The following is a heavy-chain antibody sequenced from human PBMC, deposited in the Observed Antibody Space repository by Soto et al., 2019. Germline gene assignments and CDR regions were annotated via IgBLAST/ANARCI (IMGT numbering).Heavy chain of an antibody. CDR1: GGSSSSYY. J-gene: IGHJ4*02. CDR3: ASYGGTWSFGY. V-gene: IGHV4-59*08. CDR2: IYYSGST. D-gene: IGHD3-16*01. Sequence: SETLSLTCTVAGGSSSSYYWSWIRQPPGKGLEWIGYIYYSGSTNYNPSLKSRVTISVDTSKNQFSLKLSSVTAADTAVYYCASYGGTWSFGYWGQGTLVTVS.